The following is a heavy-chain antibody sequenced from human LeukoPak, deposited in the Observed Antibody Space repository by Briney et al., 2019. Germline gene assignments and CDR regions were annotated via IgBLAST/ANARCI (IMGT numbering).Heavy chain of an antibody. J-gene: IGHJ4*02. CDR2: ILYSGST. V-gene: IGHV4-59*08. Sequence: PSETLSLTRTVSGGSTSTYYWSSIRQPPGQGLEWMGYILYSGSTNYNPSLQSRVTLSVDKSKNQFSLMLGSVTAADTAVYYCARQPYMLGAYYFDYWGQGTLVTVSS. CDR1: GGSTSTYY. CDR3: ARQPYMLGAYYFDY. D-gene: IGHD1-26*01.